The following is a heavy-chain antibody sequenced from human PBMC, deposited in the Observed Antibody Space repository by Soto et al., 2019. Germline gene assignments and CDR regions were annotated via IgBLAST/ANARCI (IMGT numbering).Heavy chain of an antibody. J-gene: IGHJ6*02. Sequence: GASVKVSCKASGYTFTSYDINWVRQATGQGLEWMGWMNPNSGNTGYAQKFQGRVTMTRNTSISTAYMELSSLRSEDTAVYYCARGGITIFGVVIYYYYGMDVGGQGTKVTVSS. D-gene: IGHD3-3*01. CDR1: GYTFTSYD. V-gene: IGHV1-8*01. CDR2: MNPNSGNT. CDR3: ARGGITIFGVVIYYYYGMDV.